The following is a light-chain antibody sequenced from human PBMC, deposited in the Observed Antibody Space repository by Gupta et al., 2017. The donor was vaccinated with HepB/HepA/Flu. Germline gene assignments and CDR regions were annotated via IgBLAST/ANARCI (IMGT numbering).Light chain of an antibody. CDR1: SSDVGGYDF. V-gene: IGLV2-8*01. Sequence: QSALTQPPSASGSPGQSVTISCTGTSSDVGGYDFVSWFQQHPGIAPKLMIYDVNKRPSGVPDRFAGSKSGNTASLTVSGLQTEDEADYYCSSYAGNNILIFAGGTKLTVL. CDR2: DVN. CDR3: SSYAGNNILI. J-gene: IGLJ2*01.